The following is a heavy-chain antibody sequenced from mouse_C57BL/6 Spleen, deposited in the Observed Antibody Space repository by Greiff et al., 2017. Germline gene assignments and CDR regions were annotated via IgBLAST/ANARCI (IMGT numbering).Heavy chain of an antibody. V-gene: IGHV1-15*01. CDR1: GYTFTDYE. CDR2: IDPETGGT. D-gene: IGHD4-1*01. Sequence: QVQLQQSGAELVRPGASVTLSCKASGYTFTDYEMHWVKQTPVHGLEWIGAIDPETGGTAYNQKFKGKAILTADKSSSTAYMELRSLTSEDSAVYYCASNWVHYFDCWGQGTTLTVAT. J-gene: IGHJ2*01. CDR3: ASNWVHYFDC.